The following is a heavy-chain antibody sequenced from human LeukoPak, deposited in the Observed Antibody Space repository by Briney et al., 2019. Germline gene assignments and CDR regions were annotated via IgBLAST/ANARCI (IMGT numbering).Heavy chain of an antibody. V-gene: IGHV3-23*01. CDR3: AKDRKLLGYCSGGSCQPFGY. CDR2: ISGSGGST. J-gene: IGHJ4*02. D-gene: IGHD2-15*01. Sequence: PGGSLRLSCAASGFTFSSYAMSWVRQAPGKGLERVSAISGSGGSTYYADSVKGRFTISRDNSKNTLYLQMNSLRAEDTAVYYCAKDRKLLGYCSGGSCQPFGYWGQGTLVTVSS. CDR1: GFTFSSYA.